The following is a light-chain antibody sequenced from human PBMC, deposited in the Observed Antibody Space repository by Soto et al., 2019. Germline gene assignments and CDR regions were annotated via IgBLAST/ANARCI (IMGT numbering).Light chain of an antibody. V-gene: IGLV2-14*01. CDR3: SSYISSSTPLI. CDR1: SSDVGGYNY. J-gene: IGLJ1*01. CDR2: EVS. Sequence: QSALTQPASVSGSPGQSITISCTGTSSDVGGYNYVSWYQQHPGKAPKLMIYEVSNRPSGVSNRFSGSKSGNTASLTISGLQAEDEADYYCSSYISSSTPLIFGTGTKGTVL.